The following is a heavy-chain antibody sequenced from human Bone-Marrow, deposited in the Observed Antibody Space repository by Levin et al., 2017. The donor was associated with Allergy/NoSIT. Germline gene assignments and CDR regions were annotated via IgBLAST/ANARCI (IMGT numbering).Heavy chain of an antibody. CDR3: TRRNSSWVVFSFDV. V-gene: IGHV4-4*02. J-gene: IGHJ3*01. Sequence: SETLSLTCAVSGGSISSNNWWNWVRQAPGEGLEWIGEIYHSGTTNYNPSLKSRILISVDKSKNQLSLRLNSVTAADTALYYCTRRNSSWVVFSFDVWGEGTMVTVSS. CDR1: GGSISSNNW. D-gene: IGHD2-8*02. CDR2: IYHSGTT.